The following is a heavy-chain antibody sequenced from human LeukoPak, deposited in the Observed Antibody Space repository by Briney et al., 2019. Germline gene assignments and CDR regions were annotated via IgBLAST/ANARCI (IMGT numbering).Heavy chain of an antibody. J-gene: IGHJ6*03. V-gene: IGHV4-59*01. CDR2: IYYSGST. D-gene: IGHD4-17*01. Sequence: PSETLSLTCTVSGGSISSYYWSWIRQPPGKGLEWIGYIYYSGSTNYSPSLKSRVTISVDTSKNQFSLRLNSVTAADTAVYYCASTTVTTLPPTYYYYYYMDVWGKGTTVTVSS. CDR3: ASTTVTTLPPTYYYYYYMDV. CDR1: GGSISSYY.